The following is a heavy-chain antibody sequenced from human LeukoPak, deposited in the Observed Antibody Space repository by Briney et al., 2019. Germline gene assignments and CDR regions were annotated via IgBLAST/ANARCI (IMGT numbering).Heavy chain of an antibody. CDR2: ISSTSGYI. CDR3: ARGGGSGSYGRYAFDI. Sequence: GGSLRLSCATSGFTFSSYIMNWVRQAPGKGLELVSFISSTSGYIYYADSVKGRFTISRDNAKNSLYLQMNSLRAEDTAVYYCARGGGSGSYGRYAFDIWGQGTMVTVSS. J-gene: IGHJ3*02. CDR1: GFTFSSYI. D-gene: IGHD3-10*01. V-gene: IGHV3-21*01.